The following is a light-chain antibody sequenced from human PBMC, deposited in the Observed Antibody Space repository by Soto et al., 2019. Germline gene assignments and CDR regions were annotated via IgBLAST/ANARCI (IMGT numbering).Light chain of an antibody. J-gene: IGLJ1*01. CDR1: SSNIGNNY. CDR2: DNN. Sequence: QSVLTQPPSVSAAPGQKVTISCSGSSSNIGNNYVSWYQQLPGPARKLLIYDNNKRPSGIPDRFSGSKSGTSATLGITGLQTGDEADYYCGTWDSSLSAYVFGTGTKLTVL. V-gene: IGLV1-51*01. CDR3: GTWDSSLSAYV.